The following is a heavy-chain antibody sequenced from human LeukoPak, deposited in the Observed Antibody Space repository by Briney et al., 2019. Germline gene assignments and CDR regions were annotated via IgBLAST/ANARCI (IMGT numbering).Heavy chain of an antibody. V-gene: IGHV3-33*01. CDR2: IWYDGSNK. D-gene: IGHD3-22*01. J-gene: IGHJ4*02. CDR3: ARVKRVYDSSGEIDY. CDR1: GFTFSSYG. Sequence: PGGSLRLSCAASGFTFSSYGMHWVRQAPGKGLEWVAVIWYDGSNKYCADSVKGRFTISRDNSKNTLYLQMNSLRAEDTAVYYCARVKRVYDSSGEIDYWGQGTLVTVSS.